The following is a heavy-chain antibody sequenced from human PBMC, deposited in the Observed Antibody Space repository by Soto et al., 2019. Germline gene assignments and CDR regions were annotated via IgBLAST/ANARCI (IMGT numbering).Heavy chain of an antibody. V-gene: IGHV1-2*04. J-gene: IGHJ6*02. D-gene: IGHD3-3*01. CDR1: GYTFTGYY. CDR2: INPNSGGT. CDR3: ATDDPTYYDFWSGPPMDV. Sequence: ASVKVSCKASGYTFTGYYMHWVRQAPGQGLEWMGWINPNSGGTNYAQKFQGWVTMTKDTSTDIAYMELSSLRSEDTAVYYCATDDPTYYDFWSGPPMDVWGQGTTVTVSS.